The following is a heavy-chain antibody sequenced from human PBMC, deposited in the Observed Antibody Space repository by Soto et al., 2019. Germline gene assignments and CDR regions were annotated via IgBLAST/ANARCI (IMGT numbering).Heavy chain of an antibody. CDR1: GGSISSYY. V-gene: IGHV4-59*01. D-gene: IGHD5-18*01. Sequence: QVQLQESGPGLVKPSETLSLTCTVSGGSISSYYWSWIRQPPGKGLEWIGYIYYSGSTNYNPSLKSRGNISVDTSKNQFSLKLSSVTAADTAVYYCARDAASGYSYGPYDYWGQGTLVTVSS. CDR2: IYYSGST. J-gene: IGHJ4*02. CDR3: ARDAASGYSYGPYDY.